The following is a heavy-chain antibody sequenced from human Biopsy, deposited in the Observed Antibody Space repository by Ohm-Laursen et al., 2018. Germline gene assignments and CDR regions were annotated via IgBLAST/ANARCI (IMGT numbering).Heavy chain of an antibody. J-gene: IGHJ6*02. CDR2: IWYDGSSE. CDR3: ARDPIVGSKADGMDV. Sequence: RSLRLSCAAPGFTFSGYAMHWVRQAPGKGLEWVAIIWYDGSSEYYADSVKGRFTISRDNSKNSVYLQMNSLRVEDTAVYYCARDPIVGSKADGMDVWGQGTTVTVSS. CDR1: GFTFSGYA. D-gene: IGHD1-26*01. V-gene: IGHV3-33*01.